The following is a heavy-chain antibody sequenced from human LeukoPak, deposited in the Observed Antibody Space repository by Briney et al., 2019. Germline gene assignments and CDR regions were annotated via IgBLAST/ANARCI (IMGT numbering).Heavy chain of an antibody. CDR3: VRGWYLEN. J-gene: IGHJ4*02. D-gene: IGHD4-17*01. CDR2: INDRGGST. Sequence: GGSLRLSCAASGFTFSNAWMSWVRQAPGKGLEWVSGINDRGGSTYYADSVKGRFTISRDNSKNTLYLQMNSLRAEDTAVYYAVRGWYLENWGQGTLVTVSS. CDR1: GFTFSNAW. V-gene: IGHV3-23*01.